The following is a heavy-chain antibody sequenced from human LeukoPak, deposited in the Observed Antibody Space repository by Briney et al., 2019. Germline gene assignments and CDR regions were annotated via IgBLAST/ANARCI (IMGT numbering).Heavy chain of an antibody. V-gene: IGHV4-38-2*02. CDR1: GFSVSTIHYY. Sequence: SETLSLTCAVSGFSVSTIHYYWAWVRQSPGKGLEWIASIDHGGGIHCIPSLQSRLTISRDTSNNHFSLRLSSVTAADTAVYYCARDSGNWNIDYWGRGSLVTVSS. D-gene: IGHD1/OR15-1a*01. J-gene: IGHJ4*02. CDR3: ARDSGNWNIDY. CDR2: IDHGGGI.